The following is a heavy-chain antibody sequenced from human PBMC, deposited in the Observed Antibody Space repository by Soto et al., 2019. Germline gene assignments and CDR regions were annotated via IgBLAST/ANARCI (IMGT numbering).Heavy chain of an antibody. J-gene: IGHJ6*02. CDR2: IDWDDDK. D-gene: IGHD3-3*01. CDR3: ARSAYYEFWSGPCDYGIDV. V-gene: IGHV2-70*01. Sequence: ESGPTLVNPTQTLTLTCTFSGFSLSTSGMCVSWIRQPPGKALEWLALIDWDDDKYYSTSLKTRLTISKDTSKNQVALTMTNMDPVDTATEYGARSAYYEFWSGPCDYGIDVWGQGTTVTVSS. CDR1: GFSLSTSGMC.